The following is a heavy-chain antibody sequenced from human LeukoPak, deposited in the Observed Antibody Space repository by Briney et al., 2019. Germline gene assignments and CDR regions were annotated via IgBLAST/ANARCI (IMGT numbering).Heavy chain of an antibody. J-gene: IGHJ4*02. D-gene: IGHD1-26*01. CDR3: ARHEDGSYSDY. V-gene: IGHV5-51*01. CDR1: GYSFTTYW. CDR2: IYPGDSDT. Sequence: GESLKISCKGSGYSFTTYWIGWVRQMPGKGLGWMGIIYPGDSDTRYSPSFQGQVTISADKSISTAYLQWTSLKASDTAMYYCARHEDGSYSDYWGQGTLVTVSS.